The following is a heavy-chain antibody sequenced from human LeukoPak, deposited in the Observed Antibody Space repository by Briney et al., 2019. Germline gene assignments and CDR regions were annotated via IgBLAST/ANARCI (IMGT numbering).Heavy chain of an antibody. CDR2: ISTTGST. V-gene: IGHV4-4*07. D-gene: IGHD5-12*01. CDR3: ARGAGYSGYDWVFDY. Sequence: SETLSLTCTVSGGSISNFYWTWIRQPAGKGLEWIGRISTTGSTNYNPSLKSRVTMSVDTSKNQFSLKLSSVTAADTAVYYCARGAGYSGYDWVFDYWGQGTLVTVSS. CDR1: GGSISNFY. J-gene: IGHJ4*02.